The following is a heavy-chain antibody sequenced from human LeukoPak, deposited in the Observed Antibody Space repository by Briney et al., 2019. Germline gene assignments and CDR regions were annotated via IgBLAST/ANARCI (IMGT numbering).Heavy chain of an antibody. J-gene: IGHJ4*02. CDR1: NGSITSHY. Sequence: SETLSLTCTVSNGSITSHYWSWIRQSPGQGPEWIGYVYYSGSTSYNPSLKSRVTVSMDTSKKQFSLKLSSVTAADTAVYYCARRSITGRIDYWGQGTLVTVSS. CDR2: VYYSGST. D-gene: IGHD1-20*01. V-gene: IGHV4-59*11. CDR3: ARRSITGRIDY.